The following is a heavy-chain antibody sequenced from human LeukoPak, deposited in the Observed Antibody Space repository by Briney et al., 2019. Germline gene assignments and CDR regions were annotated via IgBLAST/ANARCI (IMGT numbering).Heavy chain of an antibody. Sequence: GGSLRLSCAASGFTFNNYWMSWVRQAPGKGLEWVANIKQDGSEEYYVDSVKGRFTISRDNAKNSLYLQMNSVRAEDSAVYYCASVGARYCSATSCYFDSSGQGTLVTVSS. D-gene: IGHD2-2*01. J-gene: IGHJ4*02. CDR3: ASVGARYCSATSCYFDS. CDR2: IKQDGSEE. V-gene: IGHV3-7*01. CDR1: GFTFNNYW.